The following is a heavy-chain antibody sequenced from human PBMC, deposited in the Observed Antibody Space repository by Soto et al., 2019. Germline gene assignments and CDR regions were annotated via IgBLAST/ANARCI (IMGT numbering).Heavy chain of an antibody. CDR1: GYTFTSYY. Sequence: GASVKVSCKASGYTFTSYYMHWVRQAPGQGLEWMGIINPSGGSTSYAQKFQGRVTVTRDTSTSTVYMELSSLRSEDTAVYYCAREDDYYDSSGYYHLDYWGQGTLVTVSS. D-gene: IGHD3-22*01. J-gene: IGHJ4*02. CDR2: INPSGGST. CDR3: AREDDYYDSSGYYHLDY. V-gene: IGHV1-46*01.